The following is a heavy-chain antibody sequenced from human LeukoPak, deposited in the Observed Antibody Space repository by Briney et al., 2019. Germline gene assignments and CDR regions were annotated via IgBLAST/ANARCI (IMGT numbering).Heavy chain of an antibody. V-gene: IGHV5-51*01. J-gene: IGHJ4*02. CDR2: MYPGDSET. CDR3: ARRASSSFDY. CDR1: GYSSTNYW. D-gene: IGHD6-13*01. Sequence: GESLQISCKGSGYSSTNYWIGWVRQMPGKGLEWMGIMYPGDSETRYSPSFQGQVTISADKSINTAYLQWSSLKASDTAMYYCARRASSSFDYWGQGTLVIVSS.